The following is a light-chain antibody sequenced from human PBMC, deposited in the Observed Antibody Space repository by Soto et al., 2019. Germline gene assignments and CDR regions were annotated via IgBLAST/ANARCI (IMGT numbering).Light chain of an antibody. Sequence: DIQMTQSPSTLSASIGDRVTITCRASQSISSWLAWYQQKPGKAPKLLIYKASSLESGVPARFSGSGSGTDFTLTISSLQPDDFATFYCQQSKNFPLTFGQGTRLDIK. CDR3: QQSKNFPLT. V-gene: IGKV1-5*03. CDR1: QSISSW. J-gene: IGKJ5*01. CDR2: KAS.